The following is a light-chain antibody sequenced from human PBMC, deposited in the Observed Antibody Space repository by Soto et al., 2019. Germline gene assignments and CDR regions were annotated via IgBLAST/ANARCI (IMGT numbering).Light chain of an antibody. Sequence: QSALTQPASVSGSPGQSITIFCTGTSSDVGGYNYISWYQQHPGKAPKLMIYDVNNRPSGVSNRFSGSKSGNTASLTISGLQAEDEADYYCSSYTSSSLNVVFGGGTKLTVL. CDR1: SSDVGGYNY. V-gene: IGLV2-14*01. CDR2: DVN. CDR3: SSYTSSSLNVV. J-gene: IGLJ2*01.